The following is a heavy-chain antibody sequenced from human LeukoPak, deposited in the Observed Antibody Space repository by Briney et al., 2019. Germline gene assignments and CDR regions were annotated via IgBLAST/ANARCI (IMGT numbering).Heavy chain of an antibody. CDR3: ARDRYYYDSSGYRFDY. D-gene: IGHD3-22*01. CDR1: GGSISSYY. CDR2: IYTSGST. J-gene: IGHJ4*02. Sequence: SETLSLTCTVSGGSISSYYWSWIRQPAGKGLEWIGRIYTSGSTNYNPSLKSRVTMSVDTSKNQSSLKLSSVTAADTAVYYCARDRYYYDSSGYRFDYWGQGTLVTVSS. V-gene: IGHV4-4*07.